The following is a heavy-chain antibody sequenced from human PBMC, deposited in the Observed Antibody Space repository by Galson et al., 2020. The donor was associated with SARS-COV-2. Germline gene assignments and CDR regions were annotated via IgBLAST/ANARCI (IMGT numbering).Heavy chain of an antibody. Sequence: ASVKVSCKVSGYTLTELSMHWVRQAPGKGLEWMGGFDPEDGETIYAQKFQGRVTMTEDTSTDTAYMELSSLRSEDTAVYYCATLRVSTGTILHYYYGMDVWSQGTTVTVSS. CDR2: FDPEDGET. J-gene: IGHJ6*02. CDR1: GYTLTELS. V-gene: IGHV1-24*01. CDR3: ATLRVSTGTILHYYYGMDV. D-gene: IGHD1-7*01.